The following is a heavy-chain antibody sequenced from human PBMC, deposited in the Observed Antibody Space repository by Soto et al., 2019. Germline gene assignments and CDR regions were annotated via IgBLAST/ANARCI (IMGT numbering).Heavy chain of an antibody. D-gene: IGHD3-22*01. Sequence: EVQLVESGGGLVQPGGSRGLSCAAFGFKISSSSMNWFGRAPGRGREWVAYISDSGSNTLYADSVKGRFTVSRDTAKNSLYLQMSGLRDEDRAVYYCARYYYDSSGYDGMDVWGQGTTVTVSS. CDR2: ISDSGSNT. CDR1: GFKISSSS. CDR3: ARYYYDSSGYDGMDV. V-gene: IGHV3-48*02. J-gene: IGHJ6*02.